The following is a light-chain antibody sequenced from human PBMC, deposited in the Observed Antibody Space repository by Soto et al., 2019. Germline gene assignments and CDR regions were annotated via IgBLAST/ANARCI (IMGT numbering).Light chain of an antibody. CDR1: QTVTSNY. CDR3: QQYGDSIT. Sequence: LTQSPDSLSLSPGERATVSCRASQTVTSNYVAWYQQRPGQAPQLLIYDAVKRATGIPAKFSGSESGRDYTLTISGLDPEDSAVYYCQQYGDSITFGGGTKAEIK. CDR2: DAV. J-gene: IGKJ4*01. V-gene: IGKV3-20*01.